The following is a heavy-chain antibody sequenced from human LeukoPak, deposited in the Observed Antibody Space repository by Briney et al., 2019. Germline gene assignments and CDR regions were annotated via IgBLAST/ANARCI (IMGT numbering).Heavy chain of an antibody. D-gene: IGHD6-13*01. Sequence: GASVKVSFKASGYTFTSYDINWVRQAPGQGLEWMGWMNPKSANTGYAQKFQGRVTMTRNTSISTAYMEVTSLRSEDTAVYYCARGPPESSSSDYWGQGTLVTVSS. CDR1: GYTFTSYD. CDR2: MNPKSANT. J-gene: IGHJ4*02. CDR3: ARGPPESSSSDY. V-gene: IGHV1-8*01.